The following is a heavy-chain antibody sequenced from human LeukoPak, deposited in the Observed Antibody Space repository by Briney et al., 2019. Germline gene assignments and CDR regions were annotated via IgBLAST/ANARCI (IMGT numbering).Heavy chain of an antibody. Sequence: TGGSLRLSCAASGFTLSSYSMNWVRQAPGKGLEWVSSISSSSSYIYYADSVKGRFTISRDNAKNSLYLQMNSLRGEDTGAYYCTKGNYFDYWGQGTLVTVSS. CDR1: GFTLSSYS. D-gene: IGHD6-13*01. V-gene: IGHV3-21*01. CDR2: ISSSSSYI. J-gene: IGHJ4*02. CDR3: TKGNYFDY.